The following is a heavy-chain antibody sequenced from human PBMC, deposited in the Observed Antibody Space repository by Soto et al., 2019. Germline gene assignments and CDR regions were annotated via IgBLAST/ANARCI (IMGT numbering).Heavy chain of an antibody. CDR3: AREVNVVALSDAFDI. Sequence: QVQLQESGPGLVKPSQTLSLICTVSGDSISSDNYFWSWIRQPPGHVLEWIGYISNRVTPYYNPSPKSRVTISLATSKNRFSLDMYSVTAADRAVYYCAREVNVVALSDAFDIWCQVTRVTVSS. V-gene: IGHV4-30-4*01. J-gene: IGHJ3*02. CDR1: GDSISSDNYF. D-gene: IGHD2-8*01. CDR2: ISNRVTP.